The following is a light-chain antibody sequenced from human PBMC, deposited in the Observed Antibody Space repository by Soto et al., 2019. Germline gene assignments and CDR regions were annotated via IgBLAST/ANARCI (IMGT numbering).Light chain of an antibody. CDR3: AAWDDSLNGYV. CDR2: YDD. J-gene: IGLJ1*01. Sequence: QSVLTQPPSVSGDPRQRVTISCSGSSSNIGNNAVNWYQQLPGKAPKLLIYYDDLLPSGVSDRFSGSKSGTSASLAISGLQSEDEADYYCAAWDDSLNGYVFGTGTKVTVL. V-gene: IGLV1-36*01. CDR1: SSNIGNNA.